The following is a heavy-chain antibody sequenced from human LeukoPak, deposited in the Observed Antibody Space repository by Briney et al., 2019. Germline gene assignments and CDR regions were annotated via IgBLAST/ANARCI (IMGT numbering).Heavy chain of an antibody. V-gene: IGHV3-48*01. CDR3: ARALGYSYGYAVDY. CDR1: GFIFSNYN. D-gene: IGHD5-18*01. CDR2: ISSSSGTI. Sequence: PGGSLRLSCAASGFIFSNYNMNWVRQTPGKGLEWLSYISSSSGTIYYADSVKGRFTISGDKAKNSLYLQMNSLRAEDTAVYYCARALGYSYGYAVDYWGQGTLVTVSS. J-gene: IGHJ4*02.